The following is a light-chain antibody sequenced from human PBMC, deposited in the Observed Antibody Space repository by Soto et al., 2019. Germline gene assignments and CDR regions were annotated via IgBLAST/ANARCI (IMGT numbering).Light chain of an antibody. CDR3: CSYAGSYSWV. CDR1: SSDVGAYNY. Sequence: QSALTQPRSVSGSPGQSVTISCTGTSSDVGAYNYVSWYHHHPGKAPKVMIYDVSERPSGVPDRFSGSKSDNKASLTISGLQAEDEADYYCCSYAGSYSWVFGGGTKVTVL. CDR2: DVS. J-gene: IGLJ3*02. V-gene: IGLV2-11*01.